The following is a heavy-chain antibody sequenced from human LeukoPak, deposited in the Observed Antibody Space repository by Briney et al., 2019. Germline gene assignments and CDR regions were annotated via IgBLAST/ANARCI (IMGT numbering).Heavy chain of an antibody. D-gene: IGHD6-19*01. V-gene: IGHV3-64D*06. CDR3: IKDRGSSGWDFDS. J-gene: IGHJ4*02. Sequence: GGSLRLSCSASAFVFSDYAMHWARQAPGKGLEYLSGISGNGVATYYVDSVQGRFTVSRDNSKTTLYLQINSLRREDTAFYYCIKDRGSSGWDFDSWGQGTLLTVSS. CDR2: ISGNGVAT. CDR1: AFVFSDYA.